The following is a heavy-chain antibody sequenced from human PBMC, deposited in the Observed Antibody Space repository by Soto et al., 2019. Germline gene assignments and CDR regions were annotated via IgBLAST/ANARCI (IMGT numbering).Heavy chain of an antibody. CDR1: GFTFSSYW. J-gene: IGHJ6*02. Sequence: EVQLVESGGDLVQPGGSLRLSCAASGFTFSSYWMHWVRQAPGKGLVWVSRIKGDGSSTNSADSLQGRFTISRDNAKSTLYLQMNSLRAEDTAVYYCARGKTNVYALDVWGQGTAFTVSS. V-gene: IGHV3-74*01. CDR3: ARGKTNVYALDV. CDR2: IKGDGSST.